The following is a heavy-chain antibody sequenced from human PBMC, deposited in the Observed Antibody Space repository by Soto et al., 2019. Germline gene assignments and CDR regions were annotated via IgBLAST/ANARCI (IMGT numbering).Heavy chain of an antibody. D-gene: IGHD5-12*01. Sequence: SETLSLTSTVYGGTFSGYDWSWIRQPPGKGLEWIGEINHSGSTNYNPSLKSRVTISVDTSKNQFSLKLSSVTAADTAVYYCARGEMATITGYFQHWGQGTLVTVSS. V-gene: IGHV4-34*01. J-gene: IGHJ1*01. CDR2: INHSGST. CDR3: ARGEMATITGYFQH. CDR1: GGTFSGYD.